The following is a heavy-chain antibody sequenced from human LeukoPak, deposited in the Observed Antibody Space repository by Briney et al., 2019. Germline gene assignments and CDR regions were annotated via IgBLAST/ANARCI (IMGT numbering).Heavy chain of an antibody. CDR3: ASNYGSGSYSFDY. J-gene: IGHJ4*01. CDR2: IIPIFGTA. CDR1: GGTFSSYA. D-gene: IGHD3-10*01. V-gene: IGHV1-69*13. Sequence: GASVKVSCKASGGTFSSYAISWVRQAPGQGLEWMGGIIPIFGTANYAQKFQGRVTITADESTSTAYMELSSLRSEDTAVYYCASNYGSGSYSFDYWGQEPWSPSPQ.